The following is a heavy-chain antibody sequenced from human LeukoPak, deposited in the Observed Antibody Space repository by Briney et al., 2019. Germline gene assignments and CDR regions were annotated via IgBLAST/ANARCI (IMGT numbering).Heavy chain of an antibody. CDR3: ARFLRGATNALEI. CDR2: IFYSGTT. CDR1: GVSISGYY. Sequence: KPSETLSLTCTVSGVSISGYYWGWIRQPPGKGLEYIGFIFYSGTTNYNPSLKSRVTISVDTSKNQFSLKLSSVTAADTAVYYCARFLRGATNALEIWGQGTMVTVSS. J-gene: IGHJ3*02. V-gene: IGHV4-59*01. D-gene: IGHD1-26*01.